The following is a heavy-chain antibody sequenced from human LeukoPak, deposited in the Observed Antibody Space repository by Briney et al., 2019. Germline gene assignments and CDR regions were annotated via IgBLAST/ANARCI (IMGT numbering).Heavy chain of an antibody. Sequence: GGALRLSCSASVSTFSSYAMHWVRQAPGKGAEFVSAIENNGDKTNYVESVKDRFTISRDSSQNTLYLHKRSLRPEDTAVCFCLKDWYYYASGSYHYWGQGSLVTVSS. J-gene: IGHJ4*02. CDR1: VSTFSSYA. D-gene: IGHD3-10*01. CDR2: IENNGDKT. V-gene: IGHV3-64D*06. CDR3: LKDWYYYASGSYHY.